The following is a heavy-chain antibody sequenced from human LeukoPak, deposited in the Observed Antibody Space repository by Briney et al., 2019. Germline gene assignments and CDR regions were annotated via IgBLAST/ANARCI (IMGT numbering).Heavy chain of an antibody. V-gene: IGHV4-34*01. J-gene: IGHJ4*02. CDR1: GGSFRGYY. Sequence: KPSETLSLTCAVYGGSFRGYYWSWIRQPPGKGLEWIGEINHSGSTNYNPSLKSRVTISVDTSKNQFSLKLSSVTAADTAVYYCASSSIAARLFDYWGQGTLVTVSS. CDR2: INHSGST. CDR3: ASSSIAARLFDY. D-gene: IGHD6-6*01.